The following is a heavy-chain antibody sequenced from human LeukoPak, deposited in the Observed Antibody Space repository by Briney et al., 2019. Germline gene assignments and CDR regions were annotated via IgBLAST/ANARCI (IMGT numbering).Heavy chain of an antibody. CDR2: ISSTGTPI. CDR1: GFTFSSYE. V-gene: IGHV3-48*03. Sequence: PGGSLRLSCAASGFTFSSYEMNWVRRAPGKGLEWVSYISSTGTPIFYADSVKGRFTVSRDNAKKSLYLQMNSLRAEDTAVYYCARDVGNFDYWGQGTLVTVSS. J-gene: IGHJ4*02. CDR3: ARDVGNFDY.